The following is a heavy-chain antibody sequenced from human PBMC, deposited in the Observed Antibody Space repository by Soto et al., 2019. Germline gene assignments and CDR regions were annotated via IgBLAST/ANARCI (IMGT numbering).Heavy chain of an antibody. CDR2: IIPIFGTA. CDR1: GGTFSSYA. D-gene: IGHD2-21*02. CDR3: ARDRVIYCGGDCYPPDGDAFDI. V-gene: IGHV1-69*06. Sequence: QVQLVQPGAEVKKPGSSVKVSCKASGGTFSSYAISWVRQAPGQGLEWMGGIIPIFGTANYAQKFQGRVTITADKSTSTAYMELSSLRSEDTAVYYCARDRVIYCGGDCYPPDGDAFDIWGQGTMVTVSS. J-gene: IGHJ3*02.